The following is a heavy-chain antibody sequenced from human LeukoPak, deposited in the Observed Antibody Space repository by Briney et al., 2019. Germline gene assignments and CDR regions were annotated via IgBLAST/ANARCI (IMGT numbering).Heavy chain of an antibody. D-gene: IGHD4-17*01. J-gene: IGHJ4*02. CDR3: AREYDYGVSRADY. Sequence: GGSLRLSCAASGFTFSSYWMSWVRQAPGKGLEWVAHINQDGSEKHFVDSVEGRFTISRDNAANSLFLQMNSLRAEDTAVYYCAREYDYGVSRADYWGQGTPGTVSS. CDR1: GFTFSSYW. V-gene: IGHV3-7*01. CDR2: INQDGSEK.